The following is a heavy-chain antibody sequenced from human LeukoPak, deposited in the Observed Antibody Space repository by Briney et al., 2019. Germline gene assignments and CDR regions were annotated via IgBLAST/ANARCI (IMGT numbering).Heavy chain of an antibody. Sequence: SETLSLTCTVSGDSISSGNYWGWIRQPPGKGLEWIGSIFHTGSTYFNLSLKSRVTISVDTSKNQFSLKLSSVTAADTAVYYCARDAIGRGGSVWYIPRLNWFDPWGQGTLVTVSS. J-gene: IGHJ5*02. CDR1: GDSISSGNY. CDR2: IFHTGST. D-gene: IGHD6-19*01. V-gene: IGHV4-38-2*02. CDR3: ARDAIGRGGSVWYIPRLNWFDP.